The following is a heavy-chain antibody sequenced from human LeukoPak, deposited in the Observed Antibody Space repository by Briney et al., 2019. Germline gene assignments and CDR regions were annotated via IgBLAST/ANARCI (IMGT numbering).Heavy chain of an antibody. Sequence: SQTLSLTCAISGGSVSSNSAAWNWIRQSPSRGLEWLGRTYYKSKWYNDYAVSVKSRITINPDTSKNQFSLHLNSVTPEDTSVYYCARWSIVGATKGFDYWGQGTLVTVSS. CDR3: ARWSIVGATKGFDY. D-gene: IGHD1-26*01. CDR2: TYYKSKWYN. CDR1: GGSVSSNSAA. J-gene: IGHJ4*02. V-gene: IGHV6-1*01.